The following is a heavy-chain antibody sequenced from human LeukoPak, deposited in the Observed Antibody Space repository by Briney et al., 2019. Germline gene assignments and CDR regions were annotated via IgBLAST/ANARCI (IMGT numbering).Heavy chain of an antibody. J-gene: IGHJ3*02. V-gene: IGHV3-74*01. CDR1: GFSFSSYW. CDR2: IRSDGSST. CDR3: ATGKGHAFDI. D-gene: IGHD3-10*01. Sequence: GGSLRLSCAASGFSFSSYWMHWLRQAPGKGLVCVSSIRSDGSSTSYEGCVKVRLTISRDNARNTLYLQMNSLRAEDTAVYYCATGKGHAFDIWGQGTMVTVSA.